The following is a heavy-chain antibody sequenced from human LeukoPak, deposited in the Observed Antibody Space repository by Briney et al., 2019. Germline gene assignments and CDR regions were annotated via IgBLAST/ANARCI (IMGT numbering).Heavy chain of an antibody. CDR1: GFTFSSYA. D-gene: IGHD5-24*01. CDR3: ARDFYDGYNLDY. V-gene: IGHV3-23*01. Sequence: GGSLRLSCAASGFTFSSYAMSWVRQAPGKGLEWVSAISGSGGSTYYADSVKGRFTISRDNSKNTLYLQMNSLRAEDTAVYYCARDFYDGYNLDYWGQGTLVTVSS. J-gene: IGHJ4*02. CDR2: ISGSGGST.